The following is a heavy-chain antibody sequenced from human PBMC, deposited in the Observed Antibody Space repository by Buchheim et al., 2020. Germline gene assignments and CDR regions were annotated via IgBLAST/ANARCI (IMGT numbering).Heavy chain of an antibody. CDR1: GFTFSSYS. V-gene: IGHV3-48*01. Sequence: EVQLVESGGGLVQPGGSLRLSCAASGFTFSSYSMNWVRQAPGKGLEWVSYISSSSSTIYYADSVKGRFTISRDNAKNSLSLQMNSLRAEDTAVYYCARDGPDYGGNSIGYFDLWGRGTL. D-gene: IGHD4-23*01. CDR3: ARDGPDYGGNSIGYFDL. J-gene: IGHJ2*01. CDR2: ISSSSSTI.